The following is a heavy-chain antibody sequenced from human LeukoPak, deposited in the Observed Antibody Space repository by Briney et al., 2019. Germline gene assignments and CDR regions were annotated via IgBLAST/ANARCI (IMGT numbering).Heavy chain of an antibody. D-gene: IGHD5-18*01. CDR2: INPSGGST. J-gene: IGHJ4*02. V-gene: IGHV1-46*01. Sequence: ASVKVSCKASGYTFTSYYIHWVRQAPGQGLEWMGIINPSGGSTSYAQKFQGRVTMTRDTSTSTVYMELSSLRSEDTAGYYCAREAGTAMAPFDYWGQGTLVTVSS. CDR1: GYTFTSYY. CDR3: AREAGTAMAPFDY.